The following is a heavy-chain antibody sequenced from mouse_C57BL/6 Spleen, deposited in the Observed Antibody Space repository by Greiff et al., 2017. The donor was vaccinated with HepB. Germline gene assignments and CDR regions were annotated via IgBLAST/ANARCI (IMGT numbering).Heavy chain of an antibody. D-gene: IGHD1-1*01. CDR1: GYAFSSSW. CDR2: IYPGDGDT. V-gene: IGHV1-82*01. CDR3: ARNYYGSSYGDYFDY. J-gene: IGHJ2*01. Sequence: VKLMESGPELVKPGASVKISCKASGYAFSSSWMNWVKQRPGKGLEWIGRIYPGDGDTNYNGKFKGKATLTADKSSSTAYMQLSSLTSEDSAVYFCARNYYGSSYGDYFDYWGQGTTLTVSS.